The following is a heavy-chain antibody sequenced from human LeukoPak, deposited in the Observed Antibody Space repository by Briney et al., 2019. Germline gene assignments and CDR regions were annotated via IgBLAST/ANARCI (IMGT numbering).Heavy chain of an antibody. CDR2: ISSNGGST. J-gene: IGHJ4*02. CDR3: VSYSLGLGPSFDY. Sequence: GGSLRLSCSASGFTFSSYAMHWVRQAPGKGLEYVSAISSNGGSTYYADSVKGRFTISRDNSKNTLYLQMSSLRAEDTAVYYCVSYSLGLGPSFDYWGQGTLATVSS. V-gene: IGHV3-64D*06. D-gene: IGHD2-21*01. CDR1: GFTFSSYA.